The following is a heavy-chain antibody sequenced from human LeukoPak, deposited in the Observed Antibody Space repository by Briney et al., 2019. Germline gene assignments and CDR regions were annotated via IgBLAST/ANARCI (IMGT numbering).Heavy chain of an antibody. D-gene: IGHD1-26*01. CDR3: ARLSGFDI. J-gene: IGHJ3*02. V-gene: IGHV1-69*04. CDR1: GGTFSSYA. Sequence: SVKVSCKASGGTFSSYAISWVRQAPGQGLEWMGRIIPILGIANYAQKFQGRVTITADKSTSTAYMELSSLRPEDTAVYYCARLSGFDIWGQGTMVTVSS. CDR2: IIPILGIA.